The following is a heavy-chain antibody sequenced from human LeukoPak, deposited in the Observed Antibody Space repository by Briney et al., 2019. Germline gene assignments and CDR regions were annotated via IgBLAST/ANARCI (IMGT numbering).Heavy chain of an antibody. J-gene: IGHJ6*02. D-gene: IGHD1-26*01. Sequence: PGGSLRLSCAASGFTFRDYYMAWIRQAPGKGPEWISYISTTGDTIRYADSVKGRFTISRDNAKNSLYLQMNSLRAEDTAVYYCAKGQLVGATSYYYYVMDVWGQGTTVTVSS. CDR2: ISTTGDTI. CDR3: AKGQLVGATSYYYYVMDV. CDR1: GFTFRDYY. V-gene: IGHV3-11*01.